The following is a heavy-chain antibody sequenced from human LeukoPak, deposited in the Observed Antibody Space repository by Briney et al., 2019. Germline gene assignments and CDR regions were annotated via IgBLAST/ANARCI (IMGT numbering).Heavy chain of an antibody. CDR3: ARSGVGFDI. CDR2: IYHSGST. V-gene: IGHV4-31*03. Sequence: PSETLSLTCTVSGGSISSDGHYWTWIRQQPGKGLEWIGYIYHSGSTYYNPSLKSRVTISIDTSKNQFSLKLSSVNAADTAVYYCARSGVGFDIWGQGTTVSVSS. D-gene: IGHD3-10*01. J-gene: IGHJ3*02. CDR1: GGSISSDGHY.